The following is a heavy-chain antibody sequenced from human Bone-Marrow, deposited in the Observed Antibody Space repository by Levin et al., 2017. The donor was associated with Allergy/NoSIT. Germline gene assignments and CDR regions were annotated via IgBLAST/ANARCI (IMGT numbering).Heavy chain of an antibody. CDR1: GGSISSGGYY. J-gene: IGHJ4*02. CDR2: IYYSGST. D-gene: IGHD6-13*01. Sequence: SETLSLTCTVSGGSISSGGYYWSWIRQHPGKGLEWIGYIYYSGSTYYNPSLKSRVTISVDTSKNQFSLKLSSVTAADTAVYYCARKYSSSWDYFDYWGQGTLVTVSS. V-gene: IGHV4-31*03. CDR3: ARKYSSSWDYFDY.